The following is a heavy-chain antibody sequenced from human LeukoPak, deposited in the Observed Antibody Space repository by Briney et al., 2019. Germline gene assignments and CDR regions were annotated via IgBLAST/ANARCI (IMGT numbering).Heavy chain of an antibody. CDR3: VKPTSAEPNTQYFDY. CDR2: NDSCEDNT. D-gene: IGHD6-13*01. J-gene: IGHJ4*02. Sequence: PGGTLRLSCSASGLTFSAYPMHGVRRAPGKGLQYVSANDSCEDNTSYTDRVNSTFTTSRDNSKNTLSPQMSSLRADDTAVYFCVKPTSAEPNTQYFDYWGQGTLVTVSS. CDR1: GLTFSAYP. V-gene: IGHV3-64D*06.